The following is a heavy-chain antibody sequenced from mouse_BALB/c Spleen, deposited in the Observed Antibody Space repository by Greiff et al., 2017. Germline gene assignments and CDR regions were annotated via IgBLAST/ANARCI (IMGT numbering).Heavy chain of an antibody. CDR2: ISYSGST. CDR3: ARKYGNAMDY. V-gene: IGHV3-2*02. J-gene: IGHJ4*01. D-gene: IGHD2-10*02. CDR1: GYSITSDYA. Sequence: VQLKESGPGLVKPSQSLSLTCTVTGYSITSDYAWNWIRQFPGNKLEWMGYISYSGSTSYNPSLKSRISITRDTSKNQFFLQLNSVTTEDTATYYCARKYGNAMDYWGQGTSVTVSS.